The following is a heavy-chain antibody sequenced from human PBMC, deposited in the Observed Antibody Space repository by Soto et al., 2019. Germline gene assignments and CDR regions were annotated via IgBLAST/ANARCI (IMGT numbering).Heavy chain of an antibody. CDR3: ARGADCSSTSCSSYGMDV. CDR2: INHSGST. J-gene: IGHJ6*02. D-gene: IGHD2-2*01. Sequence: QVQLQQWGAGLLKPSETLSLTCDVYGGSFSGYYWSWIRQPPGKGLEWIGEINHSGSTNYNPSLKIRVTISVDTSKNQFSLKLSSVTAADTAVYYCARGADCSSTSCSSYGMDVWGQGTTVTVSS. CDR1: GGSFSGYY. V-gene: IGHV4-34*01.